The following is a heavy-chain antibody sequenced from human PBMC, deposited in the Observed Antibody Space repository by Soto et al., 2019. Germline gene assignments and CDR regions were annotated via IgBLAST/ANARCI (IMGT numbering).Heavy chain of an antibody. Sequence: QVQLVQSGAEVKKPGSSVKVSCKASGGTFSSYTISWVRQAPGQGLEWMGRIIPILGIANYAQKFQGRVTITADKSTSTAYMELSSLRSEDTAVYYWAGCLTVTSPFDFWGQGTLVTVSS. V-gene: IGHV1-69*02. CDR2: IIPILGIA. CDR1: GGTFSSYT. CDR3: AGCLTVTSPFDF. D-gene: IGHD4-17*01. J-gene: IGHJ4*02.